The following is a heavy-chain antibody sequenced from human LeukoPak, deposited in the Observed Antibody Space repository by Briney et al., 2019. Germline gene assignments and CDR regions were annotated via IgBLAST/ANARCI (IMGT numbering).Heavy chain of an antibody. D-gene: IGHD3-10*02. Sequence: GGSLRLSCEAFGFTFSSYSMNWVRQAPGKGLEWVSYISSSGSTIYYADSVKGRFTISRDNAKNSLYLQMNSLRAEDTAVYYCAELGITMIGGVWGKGTTVTISS. CDR3: AELGITMIGGV. J-gene: IGHJ6*04. V-gene: IGHV3-48*04. CDR1: GFTFSSYS. CDR2: ISSSGSTI.